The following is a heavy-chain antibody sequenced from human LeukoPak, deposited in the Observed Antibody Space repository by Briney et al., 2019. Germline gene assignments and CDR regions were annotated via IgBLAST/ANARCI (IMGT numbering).Heavy chain of an antibody. D-gene: IGHD2-2*01. CDR3: AKRFCTSAGCSFFDS. Sequence: ASVKVSCKASGFTFSNYYMHWVRQAPGLGLEWMGISNPSGGRTSFAQKFQGRLTMTRDTSTSTIYMDLSSLRSEDTAVYYCAKRFCTSAGCSFFDSWGPGTLVTVSS. V-gene: IGHV1-46*01. J-gene: IGHJ4*02. CDR1: GFTFSNYY. CDR2: SNPSGGRT.